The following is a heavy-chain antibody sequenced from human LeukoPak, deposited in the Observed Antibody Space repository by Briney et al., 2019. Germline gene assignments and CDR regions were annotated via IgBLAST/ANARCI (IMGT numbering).Heavy chain of an antibody. CDR1: GYSFTSYW. D-gene: IGHD3-10*01. CDR3: ATSHYGSGNYYSI. V-gene: IGHV5-10-1*01. J-gene: IGHJ4*02. Sequence: GESLRISCKGSGYSFTSYWISWVRQMPGKGLEWMGRIDPSDSCTNYSPSFQGHVTISADKSISTAYLQWSSLKASDTAMYYCATSHYGSGNYYSIWGQGTLVTVSS. CDR2: IDPSDSCT.